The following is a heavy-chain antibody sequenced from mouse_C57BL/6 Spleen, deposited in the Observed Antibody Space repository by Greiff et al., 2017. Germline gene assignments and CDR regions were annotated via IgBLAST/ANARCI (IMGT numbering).Heavy chain of an antibody. D-gene: IGHD5-1*01. Sequence: QVQLQQPGAELVMPGASVKLSCKASGYTFTSYWMHWVKQRPGQGLEWTGEIDPSDSYTNYNQKFKGKSTLTVDKSSSTAYMQLSSLTSEDSAVDYCARWEEYDYAMDDWGQGTSVTVAS. CDR3: ARWEEYDYAMDD. CDR1: GYTFTSYW. V-gene: IGHV1-69*01. CDR2: IDPSDSYT. J-gene: IGHJ4*01.